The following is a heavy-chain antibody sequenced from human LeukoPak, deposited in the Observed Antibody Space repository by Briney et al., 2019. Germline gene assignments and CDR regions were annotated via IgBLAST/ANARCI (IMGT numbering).Heavy chain of an antibody. J-gene: IGHJ6*02. Sequence: GRSLRLSCAASGFTFSSYGMHWVRQAPGKGLEWVAVIWYDGSNKYYADSVKGRFTISRDNSKNTLYLQMNSLRAEDTAVYYCARGHPRVTMVRGVIDYYGMDVWGQGITVTVSS. CDR3: ARGHPRVTMVRGVIDYYGMDV. CDR2: IWYDGSNK. D-gene: IGHD3-10*01. CDR1: GFTFSSYG. V-gene: IGHV3-33*01.